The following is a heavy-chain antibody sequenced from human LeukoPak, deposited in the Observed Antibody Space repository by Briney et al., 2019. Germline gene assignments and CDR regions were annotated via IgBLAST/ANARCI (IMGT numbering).Heavy chain of an antibody. D-gene: IGHD2-2*01. CDR2: ISYDGSKT. V-gene: IGHV3-30*01. J-gene: IGHJ3*02. Sequence: PGGSLRLSCAASGFTFSRYTLDRVRQAPGKGLEWVAEISYDGSKTYYADSVKGRFTISRDNSKNTLYLQMNSLRDEDTAVYYCARANIVVVPAAISLYTFDIWGQGTMVTVSS. CDR1: GFTFSRYT. CDR3: ARANIVVVPAAISLYTFDI.